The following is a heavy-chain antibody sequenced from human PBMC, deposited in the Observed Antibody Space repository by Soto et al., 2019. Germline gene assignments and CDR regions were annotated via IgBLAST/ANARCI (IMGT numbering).Heavy chain of an antibody. CDR1: GYSFTSYW. CDR2: IDPSDSYT. CDR3: ARQAAAGKYYYAMDV. Sequence: GESLKISCKGSGYSFTSYWISWVRQMPGKGLEWMGRIDPSDSYTNYSPSFQGHVTISADKSINTTYLQWSSLKASDTAIYYCARQAAAGKYYYAMDVWGQGTTVTVSS. J-gene: IGHJ6*02. D-gene: IGHD6-13*01. V-gene: IGHV5-10-1*01.